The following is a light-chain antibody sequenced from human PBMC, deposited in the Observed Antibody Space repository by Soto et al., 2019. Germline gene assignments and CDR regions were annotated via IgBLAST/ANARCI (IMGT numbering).Light chain of an antibody. CDR3: AAWDDSLNGPV. J-gene: IGLJ3*02. CDR2: DNN. Sequence: QAVVTQPPSASGTPGQTVTISCSGSSSSIGTHSVNWYQQLSTTAPKLLMYDNNQRPSGVPDRFSGSKSGTSASLAISGLQSEDEADYYCAAWDDSLNGPVFGGGTKVTVL. V-gene: IGLV1-44*01. CDR1: SSSIGTHS.